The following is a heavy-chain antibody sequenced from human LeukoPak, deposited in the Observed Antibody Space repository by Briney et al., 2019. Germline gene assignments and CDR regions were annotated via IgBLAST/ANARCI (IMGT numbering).Heavy chain of an antibody. CDR1: GFTFSRYE. CDR3: ARDSSDSSGWYEGWFDP. J-gene: IGHJ5*02. CDR2: ITGSGTTI. Sequence: GGSLRLSCAASGFTFSRYEMNWVRQAPGKGLEWLSYITGSGTTIYYADSVKGRFTVSRDNAKNSLYLQMNSLRAGDTAVYYCARDSSDSSGWYEGWFDPWGQGALVTVSS. V-gene: IGHV3-48*03. D-gene: IGHD6-19*01.